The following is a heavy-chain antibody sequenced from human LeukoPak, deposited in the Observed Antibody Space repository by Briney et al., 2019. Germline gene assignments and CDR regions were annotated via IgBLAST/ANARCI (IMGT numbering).Heavy chain of an antibody. CDR2: MSYSGNT. CDR3: ARFSSGSNWFDA. Sequence: SETLSLTCTVSGASITSQFWSWVRQPPGKRPEYLGYMSYSGNTNYNPSLKSRVTISLDTSKNQFSLKLSSLTAADTAVYYYARFSSGSNWFDAWGQGTLVTVSS. V-gene: IGHV4-59*11. D-gene: IGHD6-6*01. J-gene: IGHJ5*02. CDR1: GASITSQF.